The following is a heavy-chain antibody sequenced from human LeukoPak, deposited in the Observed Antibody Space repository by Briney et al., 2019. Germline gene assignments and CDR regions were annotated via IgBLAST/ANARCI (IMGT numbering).Heavy chain of an antibody. D-gene: IGHD5-18*01. CDR3: ASSYANWFDP. J-gene: IGHJ5*02. Sequence: XXLEWIGRIYTSGSTNYNPSLKSRVTMSVDTSKNQFSLKLSSVTAADTAVYYCASSYANWFDPWGQGTLVTVSS. CDR2: IYTSGST. V-gene: IGHV4-4*07.